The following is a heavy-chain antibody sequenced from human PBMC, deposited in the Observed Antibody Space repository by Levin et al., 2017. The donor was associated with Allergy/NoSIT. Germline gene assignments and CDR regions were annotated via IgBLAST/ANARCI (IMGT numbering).Heavy chain of an antibody. CDR3: ARRLGGSGDYYYGMDV. CDR1: GYIFTHYY. D-gene: IGHD1-26*01. V-gene: IGHV1-2*02. CDR2: INPNSGGT. Sequence: ASVKVSCKTSGYIFTHYYIHWVRQAPGQGLEWMGWINPNSGGTNYAQRFQGRVTMTRDTSITTAYMELNNLRSNDTAVYHCARRLGGSGDYYYGMDVWGRGTTVIVSS. J-gene: IGHJ6*02.